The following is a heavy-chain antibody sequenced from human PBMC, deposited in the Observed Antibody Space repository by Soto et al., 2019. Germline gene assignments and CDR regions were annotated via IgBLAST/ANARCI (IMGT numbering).Heavy chain of an antibody. CDR1: GGSFSGYY. J-gene: IGHJ4*02. D-gene: IGHD4-17*01. CDR3: ARGGDYGDYTKGISVDY. CDR2: INHSGST. Sequence: QVQLQQWGAGLLKPSETLSLTCAVYGGSFSGYYWSWIRQPPGKGLEWIGEINHSGSTNYNPSLKRRVTISVDTSKNQFSLKLSSVTAADTAVYYCARGGDYGDYTKGISVDYWGQGTLVTVSS. V-gene: IGHV4-34*01.